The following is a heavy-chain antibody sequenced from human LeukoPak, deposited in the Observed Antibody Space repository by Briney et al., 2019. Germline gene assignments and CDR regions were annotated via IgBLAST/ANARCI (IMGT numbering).Heavy chain of an antibody. CDR3: ARVPQPLRWNDGGWNS. CDR2: INTNTGNP. V-gene: IGHV7-4-1*02. D-gene: IGHD1-1*01. J-gene: IGHJ4*02. CDR1: GYTFTSYA. Sequence: GASVKVSCKASGYTFTSYAMNWVRQAPGQGLEWMGWINTNTGNPTYAQGFTGRFVFSLDTSVSTAYLQISSLKAEDTAVYYCARVPQPLRWNDGGWNSWGQGTLVTVS.